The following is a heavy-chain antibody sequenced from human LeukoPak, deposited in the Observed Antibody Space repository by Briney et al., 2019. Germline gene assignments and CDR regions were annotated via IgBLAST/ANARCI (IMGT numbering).Heavy chain of an antibody. CDR1: GGSINSRNHY. J-gene: IGHJ4*02. CDR3: ARLLAYYYDSSGPFFDY. V-gene: IGHV4-39*01. CDR2: IYYSGSI. D-gene: IGHD3-22*01. Sequence: PSETLSLTCAVPGGSINSRNHYWGWIRQPPGKGLERIGNIYYSGSIYYNPSLKSRLTISIDTSRNQFSLKLSSVTATDTAVYYCARLLAYYYDSSGPFFDYWGQGTLVTVSS.